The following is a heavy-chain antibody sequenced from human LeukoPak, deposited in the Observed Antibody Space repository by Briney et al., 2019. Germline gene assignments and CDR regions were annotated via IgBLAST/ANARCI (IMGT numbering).Heavy chain of an antibody. J-gene: IGHJ3*02. CDR3: ARDRITMIVVVWDAFDI. Sequence: ASVKVSCKASGGTFSSYAISWVRQAPGQGLEWMGRIIPILGIANYAQKFQGRVTITADKSTSTAYMELSSLRSEDTAVYYCARDRITMIVVVWDAFDIWGEGTMVTVSS. CDR2: IIPILGIA. D-gene: IGHD3-22*01. V-gene: IGHV1-69*04. CDR1: GGTFSSYA.